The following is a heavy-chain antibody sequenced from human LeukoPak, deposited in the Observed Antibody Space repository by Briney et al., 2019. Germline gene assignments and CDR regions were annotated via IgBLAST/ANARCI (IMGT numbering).Heavy chain of an antibody. CDR2: ISAYNGRT. CDR3: ARGGTYYPCIDY. V-gene: IGHV1-18*01. Sequence: GASVKVSCKASGYTFTSSYINWVRQAPGQRHEWMGWISAYNGRTNYAQKFQGRVTMTTDSSTSTAYMDLTSLRSDDTAVYYCARGGTYYPCIDYWGQGTLVTVSS. D-gene: IGHD1-26*01. J-gene: IGHJ4*02. CDR1: GYTFTSSY.